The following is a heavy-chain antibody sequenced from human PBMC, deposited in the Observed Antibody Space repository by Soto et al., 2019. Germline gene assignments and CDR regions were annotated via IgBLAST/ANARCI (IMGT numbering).Heavy chain of an antibody. CDR1: GGTFSSYA. D-gene: IGHD5-18*01. CDR2: IIPIFGTA. CDR3: ARVGGYSYGPYYYYYGKDV. Sequence: QVQLVQSGAEVKKPGSSVKVSCKASGGTFSSYAISWVRQAPGQGLEWMGGIIPIFGTANYAQKFQGRVTITADESTSTAYMELSSLRSEDTAVYYCARVGGYSYGPYYYYYGKDVWGQGTTVTVSS. V-gene: IGHV1-69*01. J-gene: IGHJ6*02.